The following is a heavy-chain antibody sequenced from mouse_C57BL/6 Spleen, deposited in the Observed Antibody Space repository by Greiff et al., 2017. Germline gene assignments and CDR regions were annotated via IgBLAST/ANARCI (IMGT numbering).Heavy chain of an antibody. V-gene: IGHV1-69*01. D-gene: IGHD2-1*01. CDR3: ARKGYGNLPGDY. J-gene: IGHJ2*01. CDR1: GYTFTSYW. CDR2: IDPSDSYT. Sequence: QVQLQQPGAELVMPGASVKLSCKASGYTFTSYWMHWVKQRPGKGLEWIGEIDPSDSYTNYNQKLKGKSTLTVDKSSSTAYMQLSSLTSEDSAVYYCARKGYGNLPGDYWGQGTTLTVSS.